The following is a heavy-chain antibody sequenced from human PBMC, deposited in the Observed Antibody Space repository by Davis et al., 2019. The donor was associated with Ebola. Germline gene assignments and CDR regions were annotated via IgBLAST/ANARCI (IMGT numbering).Heavy chain of an antibody. Sequence: MPSETLSLTCAVYGGAFSGYYWSWIRLPTGKGLEWIGEINDSGRTNYNPSLKSRVTISVDTPKNRISLKVTSVTAADTAVYYCARDMNTAMVLYDYGMDVWGKGTTVTVSS. CDR1: GGAFSGYY. V-gene: IGHV4-34*01. J-gene: IGHJ6*04. CDR2: INDSGRT. CDR3: ARDMNTAMVLYDYGMDV. D-gene: IGHD5-18*01.